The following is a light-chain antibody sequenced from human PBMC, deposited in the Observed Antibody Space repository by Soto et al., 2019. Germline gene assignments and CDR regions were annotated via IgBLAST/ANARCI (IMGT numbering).Light chain of an antibody. Sequence: DIHMTQSPSTLSASVGDRVTITCRASQSVSTWLAWYQQKPGKAPKLLIHKASTLENRVPSRVSDSGSGTDFTLTTSSLQPYDFATDNSHQYHIYPVTFGGATKIEIK. CDR1: QSVSTW. CDR3: HQYHIYPVT. V-gene: IGKV1-5*03. J-gene: IGKJ4*01. CDR2: KAS.